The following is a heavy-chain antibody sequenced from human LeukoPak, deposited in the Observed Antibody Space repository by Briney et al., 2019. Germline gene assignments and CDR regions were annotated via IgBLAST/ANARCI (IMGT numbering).Heavy chain of an antibody. CDR1: GVAISRGGYA. CDR3: ARVRLNYGGNPIDAFDI. J-gene: IGHJ3*02. V-gene: IGHV4-30-4*07. Sequence: SETLSLTCAVSGVAISRGGYAWNWIRQPPGKGLEWIAYIYHSGTTYYNPSLKSRATISVDTSKNQFSLKLSSVTAADTAVYYCARVRLNYGGNPIDAFDIWGQGTMVTVSS. D-gene: IGHD4-23*01. CDR2: IYHSGTT.